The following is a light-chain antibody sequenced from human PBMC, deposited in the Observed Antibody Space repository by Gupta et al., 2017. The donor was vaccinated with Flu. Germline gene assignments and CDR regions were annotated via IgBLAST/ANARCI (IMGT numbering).Light chain of an antibody. Sequence: ATPRQPSVISCRTSTSLVYSDGNTYLHWFQQRPGQSPRRLIYPVSNLECGVPERFSGSGSGTDFTLNISRVEAEDVGIYYCMQGSSTPWAFGQGTKVEIK. CDR2: PVS. V-gene: IGKV2-30*01. J-gene: IGKJ1*01. CDR3: MQGSSTPWA. CDR1: TSLVYSDGNTY.